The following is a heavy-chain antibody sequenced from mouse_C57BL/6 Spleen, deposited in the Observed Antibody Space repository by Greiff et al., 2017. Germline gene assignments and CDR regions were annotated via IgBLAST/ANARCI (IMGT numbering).Heavy chain of an antibody. CDR1: GYAFSSSW. Sequence: QVQLQQSGPELVKPGASVKISCKASGYAFSSSWLNWVKQRPGKGLEWIGRIYPGDGDTNYNGNFKGKATVTADKSSSAAYMQLSSLTSEDSAVYVYASSGPYYFDYWGQGTTLTVSS. V-gene: IGHV1-82*01. CDR3: ASSGPYYFDY. D-gene: IGHD3-1*01. J-gene: IGHJ2*01. CDR2: IYPGDGDT.